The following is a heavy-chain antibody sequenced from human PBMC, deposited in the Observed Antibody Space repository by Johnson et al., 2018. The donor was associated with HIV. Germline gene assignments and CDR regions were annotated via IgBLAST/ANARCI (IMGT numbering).Heavy chain of an antibody. CDR2: ISYDGSNK. J-gene: IGHJ3*02. D-gene: IGHD1-26*01. CDR3: ARARLGELLWAFDI. Sequence: QVQLVESGGGVVQPGRSLRLSCAASGFTFSSYGMHWVRQAPGKGLEWVAVISYDGSNKYYADSVKGRFTISRDNSKNTLYLQMNSLRAEDTAVYYCARARLGELLWAFDIWGQGTMVTVSS. CDR1: GFTFSSYG. V-gene: IGHV3-30*03.